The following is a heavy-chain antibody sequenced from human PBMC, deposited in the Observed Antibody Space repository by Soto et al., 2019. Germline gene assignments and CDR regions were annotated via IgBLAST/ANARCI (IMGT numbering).Heavy chain of an antibody. J-gene: IGHJ4*02. Sequence: EVQVLESGGGLVQPGGSLRLSCAASGFTFSSYAMSWVPQAPGKGLEWVSAISGSGGSTYYADSVKGRFTISRDNSKNTLYLQMNSLRAEDTAVYYCAKDDGQLWPPFDYWGQGTLVTVSS. CDR1: GFTFSSYA. CDR3: AKDDGQLWPPFDY. D-gene: IGHD5-18*01. CDR2: ISGSGGST. V-gene: IGHV3-23*01.